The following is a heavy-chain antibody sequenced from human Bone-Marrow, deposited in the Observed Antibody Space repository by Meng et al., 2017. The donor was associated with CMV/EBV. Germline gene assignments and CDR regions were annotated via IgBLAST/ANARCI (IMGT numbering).Heavy chain of an antibody. J-gene: IGHJ3*02. D-gene: IGHD6-19*01. Sequence: GESLKISCAASGFTFDDYGMNWVRQAPGKGLEWVSSISSSSSYIYYADSVKGRFTISRDNAKNSLYLQMNSLRAEDTAVYYCARPYSSGWYGSFDIWGQGTMVTVSS. CDR1: GFTFDDYG. CDR2: ISSSSSYI. V-gene: IGHV3-21*01. CDR3: ARPYSSGWYGSFDI.